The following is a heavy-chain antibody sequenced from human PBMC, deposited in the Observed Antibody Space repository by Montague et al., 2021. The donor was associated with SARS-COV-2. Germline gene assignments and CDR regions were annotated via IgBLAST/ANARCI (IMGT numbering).Heavy chain of an antibody. V-gene: IGHV4-34*01. Sequence: SETLSLTCAAYGGSFSGYYWSWIRQPPGKGLEWIGEINHSGSTNYNPSLKSRVTISVDTSKNQFSLKLSSVTAADTAVYYCARGRRILLWFGELLSGGDYYGIDVWGQGTTVTVSS. J-gene: IGHJ6*02. CDR2: INHSGST. CDR3: ARGRRILLWFGELLSGGDYYGIDV. D-gene: IGHD3-10*01. CDR1: GGSFSGYY.